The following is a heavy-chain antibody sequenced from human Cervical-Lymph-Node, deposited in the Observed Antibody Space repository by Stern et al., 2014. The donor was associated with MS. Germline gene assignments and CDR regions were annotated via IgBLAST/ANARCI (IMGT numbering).Heavy chain of an antibody. CDR1: GGTFNTLD. D-gene: IGHD2-15*01. J-gene: IGHJ4*02. V-gene: IGHV1-69*01. Sequence: VQLEESGAEVRQPGSSMKVSCKASGGTFNTLDISWVRQTPGQGLEWLGGITPLFGTTNYARNVQGRVIMTADDSASTVYMELSNLTSEDTALYYCARHEAVVAASWGQGTLVTFSS. CDR2: ITPLFGTT. CDR3: ARHEAVVAAS.